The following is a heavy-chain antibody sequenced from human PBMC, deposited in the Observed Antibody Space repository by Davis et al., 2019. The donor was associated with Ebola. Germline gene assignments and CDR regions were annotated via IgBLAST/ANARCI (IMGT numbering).Heavy chain of an antibody. CDR2: IWYDGSNK. V-gene: IGHV3-33*01. J-gene: IGHJ4*02. Sequence: GESLKISCAASGFTFSSYGMHWVRQAPGKGLEWVAVIWYDGSNKYYADSVKGRFTISRDNSKNTLYLQMNSLRAEDTAVYYCARMLRGSSWYGFDYWGQGTLVTVSS. CDR1: GFTFSSYG. CDR3: ARMLRGSSWYGFDY. D-gene: IGHD6-13*01.